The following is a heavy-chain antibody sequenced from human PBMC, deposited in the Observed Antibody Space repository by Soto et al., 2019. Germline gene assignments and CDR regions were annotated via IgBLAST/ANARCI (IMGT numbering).Heavy chain of an antibody. Sequence: SETLSLTCTVSGGSVSSGNYYWSWIRQPPGKGLEWIGYIFHTGTTNYNPSLKSRVAISLDTSMNQFSLKLSSVTAADTAVYNCTRAPVSGSYCFDFWGQGTPVTVS. V-gene: IGHV4-61*01. CDR1: GGSVSSGNYY. CDR2: IFHTGTT. J-gene: IGHJ4*02. CDR3: TRAPVSGSYCFDF. D-gene: IGHD1-26*01.